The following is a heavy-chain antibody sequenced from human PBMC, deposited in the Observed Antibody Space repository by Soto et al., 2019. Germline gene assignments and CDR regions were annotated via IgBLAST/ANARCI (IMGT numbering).Heavy chain of an antibody. J-gene: IGHJ4*02. Sequence: GGSLRLSCAASGFTFSSYAMHWVRQAPGKGLEWVAVISYDGSNKYYADSVKGRFTISRDNSKNTLYLQMNSLRAEDTAVYYCARDLEVRGVINSFDYWGQGTLVTVSS. D-gene: IGHD3-10*01. CDR3: ARDLEVRGVINSFDY. CDR1: GFTFSSYA. CDR2: ISYDGSNK. V-gene: IGHV3-30-3*01.